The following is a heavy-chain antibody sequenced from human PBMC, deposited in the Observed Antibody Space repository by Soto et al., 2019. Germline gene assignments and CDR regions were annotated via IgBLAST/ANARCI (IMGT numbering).Heavy chain of an antibody. CDR1: GGSISSSY. J-gene: IGHJ4*02. V-gene: IGHV4-59*01. D-gene: IGHD6-19*01. CDR2: IYFNGNT. Sequence: SETLSLTCTVSGGSISSSYWSWIRQPPGKGLEWIGYIYFNGNTDYNPSLKSRVTISVDTSKNQFSLNLRSVTTADTAVYYCVRAGGGWSFDIWGQGTLVTVSS. CDR3: VRAGGGWSFDI.